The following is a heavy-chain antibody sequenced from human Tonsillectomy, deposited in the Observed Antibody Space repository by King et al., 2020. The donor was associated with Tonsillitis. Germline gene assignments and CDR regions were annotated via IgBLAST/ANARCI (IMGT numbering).Heavy chain of an antibody. CDR3: ARDKGADYFDSGRGAFDV. CDR1: GFTFSNSD. V-gene: IGHV3-21*03. D-gene: IGHD3-22*01. Sequence: QLVQSGGGLVTPGVSLILSCATSGFTFSNSDMNWVRQAPGKGLEWVSSISSSGTYIYYAASVKGRFTISRDNAKNSLYLQMSSLRAGDTAVYYCARDKGADYFDSGRGAFDVWGQGTLVTVSS. J-gene: IGHJ3*01. CDR2: ISSSGTYI.